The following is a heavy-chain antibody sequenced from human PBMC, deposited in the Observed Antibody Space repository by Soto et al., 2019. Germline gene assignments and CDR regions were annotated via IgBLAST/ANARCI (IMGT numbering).Heavy chain of an antibody. Sequence: ASVKVSCKVSGYTLTELSMHWVRQAPGKGLEWMGGFDPEDGETIYAQKFQGRVTMTEDTSTDTAYMELSSLRSEDTAVYYCATESVPLYTSRDAFDIWGQGTMVTVSS. V-gene: IGHV1-24*01. J-gene: IGHJ3*02. CDR1: GYTLTELS. D-gene: IGHD6-13*01. CDR3: ATESVPLYTSRDAFDI. CDR2: FDPEDGET.